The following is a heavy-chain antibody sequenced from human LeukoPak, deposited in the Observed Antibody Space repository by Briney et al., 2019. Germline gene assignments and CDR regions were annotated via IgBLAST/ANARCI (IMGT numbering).Heavy chain of an antibody. Sequence: GGSLRLSCAASGFTFGTSGMHWVRQAPGKGLDWVGFIPYDGSNKYYTDSVKGRFTISRDNSKNILYLQMNGLRAEDTAVYYCAKSDINWGQGTLVTVAS. J-gene: IGHJ4*02. V-gene: IGHV3-30*02. CDR2: IPYDGSNK. CDR1: GFTFGTSG. CDR3: AKSDIN.